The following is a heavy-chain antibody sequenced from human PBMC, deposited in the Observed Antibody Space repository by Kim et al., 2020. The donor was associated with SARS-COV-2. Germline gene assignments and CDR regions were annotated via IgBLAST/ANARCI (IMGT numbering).Heavy chain of an antibody. CDR3: ARGTYDYVWGSYRFVY. Sequence: SETLSLTCTVSGGSISGYHWSWIRQSPGRGLEWIGYIDYSGNTNYSPSLKSRVTISIDTSKNQFSLKLRSVTATDTAVYDCARGTYDYVWGSYRFVYWGQGTLVTVSS. D-gene: IGHD3-16*02. V-gene: IGHV4-59*01. J-gene: IGHJ4*02. CDR1: GGSISGYH. CDR2: IDYSGNT.